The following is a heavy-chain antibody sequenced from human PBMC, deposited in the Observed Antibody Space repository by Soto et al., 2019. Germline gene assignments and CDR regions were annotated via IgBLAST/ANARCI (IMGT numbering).Heavy chain of an antibody. CDR1: GFSLSTSGVG. D-gene: IGHD2-15*01. V-gene: IGHV2-5*01. CDR2: IYWNDDK. Sequence: QITWKESGPPLVKPTQSLTLTCTFSGFSLSTSGVGVGWIRQPPGKALEWLALIYWNDDKRYSPSLKSRLTITKDTSKNQVVLTMTNMDPVDTATYYCAHRPGYWSGGSCYSVENYFDYWGQGTLVTVSS. J-gene: IGHJ4*02. CDR3: AHRPGYWSGGSCYSVENYFDY.